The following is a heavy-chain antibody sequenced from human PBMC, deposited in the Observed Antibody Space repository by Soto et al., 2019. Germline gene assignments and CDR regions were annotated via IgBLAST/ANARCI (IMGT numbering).Heavy chain of an antibody. Sequence: ASVKVSCKASGYTFTGYYMHWVRQAPGQGLEWMGWINPNSGGTNYAQKFQGWVTMTRDTSISTAYMELSRLRSDDTAVYYCARGYYDFWSGYYTGSLFAPWGQGTLVTVSS. CDR2: INPNSGGT. CDR3: ARGYYDFWSGYYTGSLFAP. D-gene: IGHD3-3*01. CDR1: GYTFTGYY. V-gene: IGHV1-2*04. J-gene: IGHJ5*02.